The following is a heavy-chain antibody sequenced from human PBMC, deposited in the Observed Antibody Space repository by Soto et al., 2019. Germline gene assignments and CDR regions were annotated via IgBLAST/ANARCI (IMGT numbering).Heavy chain of an antibody. CDR3: ARALFIRVSRYGMDV. CDR1: GFAFSSYG. J-gene: IGHJ6*02. V-gene: IGHV3-33*01. Sequence: VQLVESGGGVVQPGRSLRLSCAASGFAFSSYGMHWVRQAPGKGLEWVAVIWYDGSNKYYADSVKGRFTISRDNSKNTLYLQMNSLRAEDTAVYYCARALFIRVSRYGMDVWGQGTTVTVSS. CDR2: IWYDGSNK. D-gene: IGHD2-8*01.